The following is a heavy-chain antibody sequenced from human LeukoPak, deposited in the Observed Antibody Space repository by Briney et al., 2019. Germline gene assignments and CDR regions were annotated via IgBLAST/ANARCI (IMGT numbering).Heavy chain of an antibody. CDR2: IYYSGST. CDR1: GGSISSNTYH. V-gene: IGHV4-61*05. CDR3: ARGATVRHGDYSTYNLFDP. D-gene: IGHD4-17*01. Sequence: SETLSLTCTVSGGSISSNTYHWGWIRQPPGKGLEWIAYIYYSGSTNYNPSLKSRVTISVDTSKNQFSLKLSSVTAADTAVYYCARGATVRHGDYSTYNLFDPWGQGTLVTVSS. J-gene: IGHJ5*02.